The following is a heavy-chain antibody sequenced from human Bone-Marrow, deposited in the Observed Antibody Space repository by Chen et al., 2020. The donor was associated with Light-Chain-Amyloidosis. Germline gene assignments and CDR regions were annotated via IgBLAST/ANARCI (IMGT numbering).Heavy chain of an antibody. CDR3: VKGGYHDSGTYSNFDF. D-gene: IGHD3-10*01. CDR1: RFTFRDYA. V-gene: IGHV3-30*18. CDR2: MSYNGNKK. J-gene: IGHJ4*02. Sequence: QVQLVESGGGVVQPGRSLRLSCAASRFTFRDYAMHWVRQAPGKGLEWVAGMSYNGNKKYYADSVKGQFTISRDNSKSTVFLEMNSLRAEDTAIYYCVKGGYHDSGTYSNFDFWGRGTLVTVSS.